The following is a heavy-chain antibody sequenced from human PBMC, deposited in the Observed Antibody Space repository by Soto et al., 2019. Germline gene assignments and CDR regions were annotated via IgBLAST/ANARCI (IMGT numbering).Heavy chain of an antibody. J-gene: IGHJ6*02. CDR2: IYYSGST. V-gene: IGHV4-39*07. CDR1: GGSISSSSYY. D-gene: IGHD1-26*01. CDR3: ARDDWRGGGTYSTTTSYYYGMDV. Sequence: SETLSLTCTVSGGSISSSSYYWGWIRQPPGKGLEWIGSIYYSGSTKYNPSLKSRVTISVDASKNQFSLKLSSVTAADTAVYYCARDDWRGGGTYSTTTSYYYGMDVWGQGTTVTVSS.